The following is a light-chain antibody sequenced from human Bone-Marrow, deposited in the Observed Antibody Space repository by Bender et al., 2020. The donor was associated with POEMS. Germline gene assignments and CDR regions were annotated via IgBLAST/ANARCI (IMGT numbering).Light chain of an antibody. CDR1: ALPKQY. V-gene: IGLV3-25*03. CDR2: KDT. CDR3: QAWGSSTPGV. J-gene: IGLJ1*01. Sequence: SYELTQPPSVSVSPGQTASITCSGDALPKQYAYWYQQKPSQAPVVVIYKDTERPSGIPERFSGSSSGTTVTLTINGVQAEDEADYYCQAWGSSTPGVFGTGTKVTVL.